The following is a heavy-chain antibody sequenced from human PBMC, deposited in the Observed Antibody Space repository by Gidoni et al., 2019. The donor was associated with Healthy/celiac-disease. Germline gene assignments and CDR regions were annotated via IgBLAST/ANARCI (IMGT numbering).Heavy chain of an antibody. CDR2: IYYSGST. D-gene: IGHD6-13*01. V-gene: IGHV4-31*03. CDR1: GGSIRSGGYY. J-gene: IGHJ6*02. Sequence: QVQLQESGPGLVKPSQTLSLTCTVSGGSIRSGGYYWSWIRQHPGKGLEWIGYIYYSGSTYYNPSLKSRVTISVDTSKNQFSLKLSSVTAADTAVYYCARERIAAAGIGGMDVWGQGTTVTVSS. CDR3: ARERIAAAGIGGMDV.